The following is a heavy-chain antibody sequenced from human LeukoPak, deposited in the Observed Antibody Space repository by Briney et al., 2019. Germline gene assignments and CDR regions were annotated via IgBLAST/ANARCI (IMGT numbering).Heavy chain of an antibody. CDR2: INHSGST. Sequence: SETLSLTCAVYGGSFSGYYWSWIRQPPGKGLEWIGEINHSGSTNYNPSLKSRVTISVDTSKNQFSLKLSSVAAADTAVYYCARRRWLLTTPFDYWGQGTLVTVSS. J-gene: IGHJ4*02. D-gene: IGHD3-22*01. V-gene: IGHV4-34*01. CDR1: GGSFSGYY. CDR3: ARRRWLLTTPFDY.